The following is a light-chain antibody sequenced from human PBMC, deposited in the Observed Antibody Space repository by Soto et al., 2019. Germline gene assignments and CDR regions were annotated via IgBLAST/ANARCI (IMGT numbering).Light chain of an antibody. Sequence: DIQLTQSPPTLSASVGDRVTITCRASQSIRYYLAWYQQLPGKAPKLLIYGAPSLQSGVPSRFSGSGFGTEFSLTISSLQPDDFATYFCQHHNSYSQTFGQGTKVEIK. J-gene: IGKJ1*01. CDR2: GAP. CDR3: QHHNSYSQT. CDR1: QSIRYY. V-gene: IGKV1-5*01.